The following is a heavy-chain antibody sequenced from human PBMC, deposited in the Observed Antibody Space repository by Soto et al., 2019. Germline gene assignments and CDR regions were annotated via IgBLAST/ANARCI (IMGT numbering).Heavy chain of an antibody. Sequence: QVQLQESGPGLVKPSGTLSLTCAVSGGSISSSNWWSWVRQPPGKGLEWIGEIYHSGSTNYNPSLKSRVPISVDKSKNQFSLKLSSVTAADTAVYYCASVPTVTTGRDWFDPWGQGTLVTVSS. D-gene: IGHD4-17*01. CDR3: ASVPTVTTGRDWFDP. CDR1: GGSISSSNW. J-gene: IGHJ5*02. V-gene: IGHV4-4*02. CDR2: IYHSGST.